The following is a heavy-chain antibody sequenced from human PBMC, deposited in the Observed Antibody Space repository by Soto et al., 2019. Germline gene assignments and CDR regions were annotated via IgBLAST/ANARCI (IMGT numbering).Heavy chain of an antibody. Sequence: SETLSLTCSDSGDSISTVDYFWAWIRQPPGQALEYIGYIYKSATTYYNPSFESRVAISLDTSKSQFSLNVTSVTAADTAVYFCARGRYCLTGRCFPNWFDSWGQGTLVTVSS. CDR3: ARGRYCLTGRCFPNWFDS. CDR2: IYKSATT. D-gene: IGHD2-15*01. V-gene: IGHV4-30-4*01. CDR1: GDSISTVDYF. J-gene: IGHJ5*01.